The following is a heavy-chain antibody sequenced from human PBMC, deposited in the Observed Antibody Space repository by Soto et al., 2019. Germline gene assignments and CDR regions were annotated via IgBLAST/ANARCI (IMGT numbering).Heavy chain of an antibody. CDR3: ARGQSSLLLDC. CDR1: GGSFSGYY. V-gene: IGHV4-34*01. J-gene: IGHJ4*02. CDR2: INHSGST. Sequence: QVQLQQWGAGLLKPSETLSLTCAVYGGSFSGYYWSWIRQPPGKGLEWIGEINHSGSTDYNPSPKSRVTISVDTSKNQFSLKLSSVTAADTAVYYCARGQSSLLLDCWGQGVLVTVSS. D-gene: IGHD2-8*02.